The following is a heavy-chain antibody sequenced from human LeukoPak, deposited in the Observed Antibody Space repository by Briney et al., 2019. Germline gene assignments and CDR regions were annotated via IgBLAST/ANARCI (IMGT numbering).Heavy chain of an antibody. D-gene: IGHD3-3*02. Sequence: PGGSLRLSCAASGFTFSSYGMSWVRQAPGKGLEWVSAISGSGGSTYYADSVKGRFTISRDNSKNTLYLQMNSLRAEDTAVYYCAKCIESYYYYYMDVWGKGTTVTVSS. CDR2: ISGSGGST. J-gene: IGHJ6*03. CDR1: GFTFSSYG. CDR3: AKCIESYYYYYMDV. V-gene: IGHV3-23*01.